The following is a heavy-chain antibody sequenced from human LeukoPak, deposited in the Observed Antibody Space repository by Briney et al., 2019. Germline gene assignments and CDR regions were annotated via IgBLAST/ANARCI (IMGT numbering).Heavy chain of an antibody. CDR1: GITLSNYG. CDR2: FSGSGGRT. J-gene: IGHJ4*02. Sequence: GGSLRLSCAVSGITLSNYGMSWVRQAPGKGLERVAGFSGSGGRTDYADSVKGRFTISRDNSKNTLYLQMKSLRAEDTAVYFCAKRGVVIRVILVGFHKEAYYFDSWGQGALVTVSS. CDR3: AKRGVVIRVILVGFHKEAYYFDS. D-gene: IGHD3-22*01. V-gene: IGHV3-23*01.